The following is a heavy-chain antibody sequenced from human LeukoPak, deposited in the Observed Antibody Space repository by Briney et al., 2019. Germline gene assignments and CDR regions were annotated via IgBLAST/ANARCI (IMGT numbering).Heavy chain of an antibody. CDR1: GGTFSSYA. CDR3: ARDGHSSGWHEGPGAFDI. Sequence: SVKVSCKASGGTFSSYAISWVRQAPGQGLEWMGGIIPIFGTANYAQKFQGRVTITTDESTSTAYMELSSLRSEDTAVYYCARDGHSSGWHEGPGAFDIWGQGTMVTVSS. CDR2: IIPIFGTA. V-gene: IGHV1-69*05. D-gene: IGHD6-19*01. J-gene: IGHJ3*02.